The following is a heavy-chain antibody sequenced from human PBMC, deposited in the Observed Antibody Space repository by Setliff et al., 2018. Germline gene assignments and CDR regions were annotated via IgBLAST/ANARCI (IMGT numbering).Heavy chain of an antibody. V-gene: IGHV3-53*05. J-gene: IGHJ4*02. CDR3: VRDISSASGILDF. Sequence: PGGSLRLSCAASDFSVTTNYMNWVRQAPGKGLDWVSAISSGGAVKYADSVKGRFTFSRDNAKNSLFLEMNSLTVDDTALYYCVRDISSASGILDFWGQGTLVTVSS. CDR1: DFSVTTNY. D-gene: IGHD3-3*01. CDR2: ISSGGAV.